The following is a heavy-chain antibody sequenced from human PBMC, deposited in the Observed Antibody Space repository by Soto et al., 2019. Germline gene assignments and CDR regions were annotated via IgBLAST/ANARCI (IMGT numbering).Heavy chain of an antibody. D-gene: IGHD5-12*01. CDR2: ISWDGGST. V-gene: IGHV3-43D*04. CDR1: GFTFDDYA. CDR3: AKSKGLRLEGGLDY. J-gene: IGHJ4*02. Sequence: EVQLVESGGVVVQPGGSLRLSCAASGFTFDDYAMHWVRQAPGKGLEWVSLISWDGGSTYYADSVKGRFTISRDNSKNSLYLQMNSLRAEDTALYYCAKSKGLRLEGGLDYWGQGTLVTVSS.